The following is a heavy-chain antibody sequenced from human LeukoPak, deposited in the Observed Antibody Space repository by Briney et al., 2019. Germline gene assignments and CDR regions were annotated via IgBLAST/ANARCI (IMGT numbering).Heavy chain of an antibody. CDR2: ISPNSGGT. V-gene: IGHV1-2*02. CDR3: AGDLSLYYGSGSYPYYYYYMDV. Sequence: GASVKVSCKASGYTFTDYYMHWVRQAPGQGPEWMGWISPNSGGTNYAQKFQGRVTMTRDTSISTAYMELSRLRSDDTAVYYCAGDLSLYYGSGSYPYYYYYMDVWGKGTTVTVSS. D-gene: IGHD3-10*01. J-gene: IGHJ6*03. CDR1: GYTFTDYY.